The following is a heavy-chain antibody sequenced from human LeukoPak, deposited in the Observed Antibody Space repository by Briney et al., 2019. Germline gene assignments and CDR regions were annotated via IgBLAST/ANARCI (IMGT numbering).Heavy chain of an antibody. CDR3: ARDSSWDSSGYGFDY. CDR1: GYAFTSYG. CDR2: ISAYNGNT. J-gene: IGHJ4*02. D-gene: IGHD3-22*01. V-gene: IGHV1-18*01. Sequence: ASVKVSCKASGYAFTSYGISWVRQAPGQGLEWMGWISAYNGNTNYAQKLQGRVTMTTDTSTSTAYMELRSLRSDDTAVYYCARDSSWDSSGYGFDYWGQGTLVTVSS.